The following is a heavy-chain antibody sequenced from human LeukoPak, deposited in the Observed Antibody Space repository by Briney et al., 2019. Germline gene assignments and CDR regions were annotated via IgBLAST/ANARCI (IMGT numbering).Heavy chain of an antibody. Sequence: GGSLRLSCAASGFIFSSFEMNWVRQAPGKGLEWISYISSMSYTTYYADSVKGRFTISGDNAKNSLYLQMNSLRAEDTAVYYCARRGGNIVVVPAAMDYWGHGTLVTVSS. J-gene: IGHJ4*01. V-gene: IGHV3-48*03. CDR1: GFIFSSFE. CDR3: ARRGGNIVVVPAAMDY. CDR2: ISSMSYTT. D-gene: IGHD2-2*01.